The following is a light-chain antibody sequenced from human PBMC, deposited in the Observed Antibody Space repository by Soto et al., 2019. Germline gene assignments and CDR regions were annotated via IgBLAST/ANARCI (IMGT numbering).Light chain of an antibody. CDR3: QQRTNWPSVT. V-gene: IGKV3-11*01. CDR1: QSVSSS. Sequence: EIVLTHSPATLSLSPGERATLSCRASQSVSSSLAWYQQKPGQAPRLLIYGTSNRATGIPARFSGSGSGTDFTLTISSLEPEDFAVYYCQQRTNWPSVTFGQGTRLEIK. J-gene: IGKJ5*01. CDR2: GTS.